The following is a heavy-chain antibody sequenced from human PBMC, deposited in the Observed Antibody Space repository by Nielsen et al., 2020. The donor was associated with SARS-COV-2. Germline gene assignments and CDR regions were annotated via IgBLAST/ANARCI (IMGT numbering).Heavy chain of an antibody. J-gene: IGHJ6*02. CDR2: INTNTGNP. CDR3: ARLATYYYDDSAYYPGYYYGMDV. D-gene: IGHD3-22*01. V-gene: IGHV7-4-1*02. Sequence: WVRQAPGQGLEWMGWINTNTGNPTYAQGFTGRFVFSFDTPVSTAHLQISGLKAEDTAVYYCARLATYYYDDSAYYPGYYYGMDVWGQGTTVTVSS.